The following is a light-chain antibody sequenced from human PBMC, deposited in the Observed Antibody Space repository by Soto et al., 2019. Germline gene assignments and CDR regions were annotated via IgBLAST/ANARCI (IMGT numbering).Light chain of an antibody. CDR3: QQYVTSPIT. V-gene: IGKV3-20*01. J-gene: IGKJ1*01. Sequence: DIVLTQSPGTLSLSPGERATLSCRASQSASSSYLAWYQQRPGQAPRLLIYGASSRATGIPDRFSGSGSGTDFTLTVSRLEPEDFAVYYCQQYVTSPITFGQGTKVDIK. CDR1: QSASSSY. CDR2: GAS.